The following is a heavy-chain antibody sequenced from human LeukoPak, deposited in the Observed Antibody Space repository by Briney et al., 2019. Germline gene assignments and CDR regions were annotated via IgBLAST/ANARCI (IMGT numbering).Heavy chain of an antibody. Sequence: SETLSLTCTVSGGSISSGGYYWSWIRQPPGKGLEWIGYIYHSGSTYYNPSLKSRVTISVDRSKNQFSLKLSSVTAADTAVYYCARERTMVRGVIITDYWGQGTLVTVSS. V-gene: IGHV4-30-2*01. D-gene: IGHD3-10*01. CDR3: ARERTMVRGVIITDY. CDR2: IYHSGST. CDR1: GGSISSGGYY. J-gene: IGHJ4*02.